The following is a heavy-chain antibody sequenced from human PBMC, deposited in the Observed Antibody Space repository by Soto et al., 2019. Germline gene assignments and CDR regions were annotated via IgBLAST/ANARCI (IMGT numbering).Heavy chain of an antibody. J-gene: IGHJ6*02. CDR1: GYTFTSYY. Sequence: GASVKVSCKASGYTFTSYYIHWVRQAPGQGLEWMGIINPSGGSTSYAQKYQGRVTMTRDTSTSTVYMALSSLRSEATAVYYSASEYFDILTGSSPYYYGMDVRGEGAKVTV. D-gene: IGHD3-9*01. CDR3: ASEYFDILTGSSPYYYGMDV. V-gene: IGHV1-46*03. CDR2: INPSGGST.